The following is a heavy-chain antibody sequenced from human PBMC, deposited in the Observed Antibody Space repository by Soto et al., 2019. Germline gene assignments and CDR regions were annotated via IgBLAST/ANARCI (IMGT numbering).Heavy chain of an antibody. V-gene: IGHV4-59*01. CDR1: GGSISSYY. CDR3: AKAGFWSGYYSLVDY. Sequence: SETLSLTCTVSGGSISSYYWSWIRQPPGKGLEWIGYIYYSGSTNYNPSLKSRVTISVDNAKNSLYLQMNSLRAEDTALYYCAKAGFWSGYYSLVDYWGQGTLVTVSS. CDR2: IYYSGST. D-gene: IGHD3-3*01. J-gene: IGHJ4*02.